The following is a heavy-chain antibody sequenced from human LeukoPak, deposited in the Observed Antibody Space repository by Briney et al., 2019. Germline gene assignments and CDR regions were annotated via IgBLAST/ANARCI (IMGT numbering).Heavy chain of an antibody. CDR3: ATGADIVATSPDYYYYYMDV. V-gene: IGHV1-24*01. J-gene: IGHJ6*03. D-gene: IGHD5-12*01. Sequence: EASVKVSCKVSGYTLTELSMHWVRQAPGKGLEWMGGFDPEDGETIYAQKFQGRVTMTEDTSTDTAYMELSSLRSEDTAVYYCATGADIVATSPDYYYYYMDVWGKGTTVTISS. CDR1: GYTLTELS. CDR2: FDPEDGET.